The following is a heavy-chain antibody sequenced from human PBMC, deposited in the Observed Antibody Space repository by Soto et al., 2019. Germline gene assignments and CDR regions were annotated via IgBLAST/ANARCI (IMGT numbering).Heavy chain of an antibody. D-gene: IGHD6-19*01. J-gene: IGHJ4*02. Sequence: QVQLVQSGAEVKKPGASVKVSCKASGYTFISYSISWVRPAPGQGLEWMGWINTYNGNTNYAQELQGRVTMTTDTSTRTAYMELRSLRSDDTAVYYCARESSGWYLGSDYWGQGTLVTVSS. CDR2: INTYNGNT. CDR3: ARESSGWYLGSDY. CDR1: GYTFISYS. V-gene: IGHV1-18*04.